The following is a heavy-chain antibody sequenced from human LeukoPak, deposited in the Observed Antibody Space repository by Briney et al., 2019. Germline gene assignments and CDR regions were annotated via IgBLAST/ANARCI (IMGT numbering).Heavy chain of an antibody. CDR1: GFIFSSYG. V-gene: IGHV3-30*18. J-gene: IGHJ4*02. CDR2: ISYDGSNK. D-gene: IGHD2-21*02. Sequence: GGSLRLSCTASGFIFSSYGMHWVRQAPGKGLEWVAVISYDGSNKYYADSVKGRFTISRDNSKNTLYVQMNSLRAEDTAVYYCAKESAYCGSDCRSLSDYWGQGTLATVSS. CDR3: AKESAYCGSDCRSLSDY.